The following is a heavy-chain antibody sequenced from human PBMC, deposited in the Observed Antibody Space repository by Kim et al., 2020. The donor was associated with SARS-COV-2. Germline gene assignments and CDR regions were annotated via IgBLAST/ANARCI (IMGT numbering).Heavy chain of an antibody. V-gene: IGHV3-11*01. CDR3: ARDGLRFLEWLPVDY. CDR1: GFTFSDYY. CDR2: ISSSGSTI. J-gene: IGHJ4*02. D-gene: IGHD3-3*01. Sequence: GGSLRLSCAASGFTFSDYYMSWIRQAPGKGLEWVSYISSSGSTIYYADSVKGRFTISRDNAKNSLYLQMNSLRAEDTAVYYCARDGLRFLEWLPVDYWGQGTLVTVSS.